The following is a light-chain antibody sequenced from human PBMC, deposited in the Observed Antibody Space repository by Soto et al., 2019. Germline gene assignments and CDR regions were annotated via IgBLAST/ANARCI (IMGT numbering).Light chain of an antibody. CDR1: QSINTY. CDR2: GTS. Sequence: DIQMTQSPSFLSASVGDRVTISCRASQSINTYLNWYQHKPGKAPKLLIYGTSDLQSGVPSRVSGGGSGTDFTLTISSLQPEDFATYYCQQSFSTLLITFGQGTRLE. V-gene: IGKV1-39*01. J-gene: IGKJ5*01. CDR3: QQSFSTLLIT.